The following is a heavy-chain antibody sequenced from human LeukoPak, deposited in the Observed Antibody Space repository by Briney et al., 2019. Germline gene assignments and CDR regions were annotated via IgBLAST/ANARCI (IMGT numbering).Heavy chain of an antibody. CDR3: ARGSLGYCSSTSCYYYYYYMDV. D-gene: IGHD2-2*01. V-gene: IGHV3-30*02. J-gene: IGHJ6*03. CDR2: VRYDGSDK. Sequence: GGSLRLSCAASGFTFSTYGMHWVRQAPGKGLEWVAFVRYDGSDKYYVDSVKGRFTISRDNSRNTLYLQMNSLRAEDTAVYYCARGSLGYCSSTSCYYYYYYMDVWGKGTTVTVSS. CDR1: GFTFSTYG.